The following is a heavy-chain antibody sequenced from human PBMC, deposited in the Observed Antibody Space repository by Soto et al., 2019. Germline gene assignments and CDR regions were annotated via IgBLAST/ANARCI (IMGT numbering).Heavy chain of an antibody. CDR3: ARDHLWAFDY. CDR1: GFSFSVYS. V-gene: IGHV3-48*02. J-gene: IGHJ4*02. Sequence: LRLSCAASGFSFSVYSMNWVRQAPGKGLEWVSYINGRDGAINYVDSVKGRFTISIDNAKNSLYLQMNSLRDEDTAVYFCARDHLWAFDYWGQGVLVTVSS. D-gene: IGHD3-3*02. CDR2: INGRDGAI.